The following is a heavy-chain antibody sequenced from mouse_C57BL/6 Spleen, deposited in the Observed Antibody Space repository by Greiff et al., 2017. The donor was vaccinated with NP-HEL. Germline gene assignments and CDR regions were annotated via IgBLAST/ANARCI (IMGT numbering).Heavy chain of an antibody. CDR2: IDPSDSYT. V-gene: IGHV1-69*01. Sequence: QVQLQQPGAELVMPGASVKLSCKASGYTFTSYWMHWVKQRPGQGLEWIGEIDPSDSYTNYNQKFKGKSTLTVDKSSSTAYVQLSSLTSEDSAVYYCARQGSTLDYRGQGTTLTVSS. CDR3: ARQGSTLDY. CDR1: GYTFTSYW. J-gene: IGHJ2*01. D-gene: IGHD2-1*01.